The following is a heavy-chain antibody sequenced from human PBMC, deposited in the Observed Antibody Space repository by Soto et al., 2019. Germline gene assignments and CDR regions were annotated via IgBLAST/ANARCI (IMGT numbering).Heavy chain of an antibody. Sequence: GGSLRLSCAASGFTFSSYAMSWVRQAPGKGLEWVSAISGSGGSTYYADSVKGRFTISRDNSKNTLYLQMNSLRAEDTAVYYCAKDYYDSSGSDPGYWGQGTLVTVSS. CDR1: GFTFSSYA. J-gene: IGHJ4*02. CDR3: AKDYYDSSGSDPGY. D-gene: IGHD3-22*01. CDR2: ISGSGGST. V-gene: IGHV3-23*01.